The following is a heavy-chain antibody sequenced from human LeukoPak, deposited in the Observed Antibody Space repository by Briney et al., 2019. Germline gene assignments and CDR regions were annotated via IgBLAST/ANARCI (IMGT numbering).Heavy chain of an antibody. V-gene: IGHV1-2*02. CDR2: INPNSGGT. CDR3: ASDPATMVRGVITGHYYYYMDV. CDR1: GYTFTGYY. J-gene: IGHJ6*03. D-gene: IGHD3-10*01. Sequence: ASVKVSCKASGYTFTGYYMHWVRQAPGQGLEWMGWINPNSGGTNYAQKFQGRVTMTRDTSISTAYMELSRLRSDDTAVYYCASDPATMVRGVITGHYYYYMDVWGKGTTVTISS.